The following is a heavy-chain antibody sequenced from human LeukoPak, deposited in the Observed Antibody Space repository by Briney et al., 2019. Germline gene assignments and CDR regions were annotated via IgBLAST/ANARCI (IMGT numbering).Heavy chain of an antibody. D-gene: IGHD6-6*01. V-gene: IGHV3-48*01. CDR3: ARDIIAAAFDY. CDR2: ISSSSSTI. Sequence: PGGSLRLSCAASGFTFSSYSMNWVRQAPGKGLEWVSYISSSSSTIYYADSVKGRFTISRDNAKNSLYLQMNSLRAEDTAVYYCARDIIAAAFDYWGQGTLVTVSS. J-gene: IGHJ4*02. CDR1: GFTFSSYS.